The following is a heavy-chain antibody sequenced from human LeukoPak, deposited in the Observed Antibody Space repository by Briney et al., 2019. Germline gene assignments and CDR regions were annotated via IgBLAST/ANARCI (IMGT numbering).Heavy chain of an antibody. V-gene: IGHV4-59*01. CDR2: IYYSGST. J-gene: IGHJ4*02. D-gene: IGHD5-24*01. Sequence: SETLSLTCAVYGGSFSGYYWSWIRQPPGKGLEWIGYIYYSGSTNYNPSLKSRVTISVDTSKNQFSLKLSSVTAADTAVYYCARAEMTILGNDYWGQGTLVTVSS. CDR1: GGSFSGYY. CDR3: ARAEMTILGNDY.